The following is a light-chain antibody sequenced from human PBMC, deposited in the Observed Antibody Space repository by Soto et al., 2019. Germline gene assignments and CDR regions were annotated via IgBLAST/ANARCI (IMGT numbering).Light chain of an antibody. J-gene: IGLJ2*01. V-gene: IGLV2-14*01. CDR1: SSDVGGYDY. CDR2: EVS. Sequence: QSALTQPASVSGSPGQSITISYTGTSSDVGGYDYVSWYQQHPDKAPKLMIYEVSNRPSGVSHRFSGSKSGNTASLTISGLQAEDEADYYCSSYARSNSLVFGGGTKVTVL. CDR3: SSYARSNSLV.